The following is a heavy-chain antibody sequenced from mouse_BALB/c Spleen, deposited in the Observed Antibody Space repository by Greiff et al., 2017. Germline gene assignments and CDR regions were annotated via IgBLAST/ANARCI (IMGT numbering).Heavy chain of an antibody. D-gene: IGHD4-1*01. CDR2: IWAGGST. J-gene: IGHJ3*01. CDR1: GFSLTSYG. V-gene: IGHV2-9*02. CDR3: AREVNWDGAY. Sequence: VQGVESGPGLVAPSQSLSITCTVSGFSLTSYGVHWVRQPPGKGLEWLGVIWAGGSTNYNSALMSRLSISKDNSKSQVFLKMNSLQTDDTAMYYCAREVNWDGAYWGQGTLVTVSA.